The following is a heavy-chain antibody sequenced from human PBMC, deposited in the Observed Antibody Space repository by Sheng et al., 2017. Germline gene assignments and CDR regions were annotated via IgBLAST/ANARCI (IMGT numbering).Heavy chain of an antibody. J-gene: IGHJ4*02. V-gene: IGHV5-51*06. Sequence: EVQLAQSGVEVKKPGESLKISCKGSGYSFTNYWIAWVRQMPGKGLEWMGIIFPADSDTRYSPSFQGQVTISADKSISTAYLQWSSLKASDTAIYYCARHLPTGDYGDYWGQGTPVTVSS. D-gene: IGHD7-27*01. CDR2: IFPADSDT. CDR3: ARHLPTGDYGDY. CDR1: GYSFTNYW.